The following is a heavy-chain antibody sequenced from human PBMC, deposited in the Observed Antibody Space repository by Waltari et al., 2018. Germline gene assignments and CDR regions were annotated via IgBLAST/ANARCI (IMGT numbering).Heavy chain of an antibody. V-gene: IGHV3-15*07. D-gene: IGHD3-10*01. CDR2: IKSDTYGGTT. CDR3: TQIALWFGDPVDY. J-gene: IGHJ4*02. Sequence: EVQLVESGGGLVEPGGSLRLSCGASGFTFTNAWMHWVRQAPGKGLEWLGRIKSDTYGGTTDYAAPVKGRFTISRDDSKNTLYLQMNSLKTEDTAVYYCTQIALWFGDPVDYWGQGTLVTVSA. CDR1: GFTFTNAW.